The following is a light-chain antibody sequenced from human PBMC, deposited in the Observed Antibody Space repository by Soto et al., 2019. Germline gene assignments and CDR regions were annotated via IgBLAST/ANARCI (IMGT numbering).Light chain of an antibody. J-gene: IGLJ2*01. V-gene: IGLV1-51*01. CDR3: GAWDDSLSAV. CDR1: KSNIGNNY. CDR2: DNS. Sequence: QSVLTQPPSVSAAPGQKVTISCSGSKSNIGNNYVSWYQHLPGTAPKLIIYDNSKRPTGIPDRFSGSKSGTSATLGITGLQTGDEADYYCGAWDDSLSAVFGGGTKVTV.